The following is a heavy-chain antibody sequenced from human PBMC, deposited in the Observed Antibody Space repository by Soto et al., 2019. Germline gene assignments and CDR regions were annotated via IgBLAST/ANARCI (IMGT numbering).Heavy chain of an antibody. V-gene: IGHV1-69*13. CDR1: GDTFSTYT. Sequence: SVKVSCKASGDTFSTYTITWVRQAPGQGLEWMGGIIPRSGTSNYAQKFQGRVTITADESTSTAYMELSSLRSEDTAVYYCSRVDPGETSPFDHWGQGTLVTVSS. D-gene: IGHD3-10*01. J-gene: IGHJ4*02. CDR2: IIPRSGTS. CDR3: SRVDPGETSPFDH.